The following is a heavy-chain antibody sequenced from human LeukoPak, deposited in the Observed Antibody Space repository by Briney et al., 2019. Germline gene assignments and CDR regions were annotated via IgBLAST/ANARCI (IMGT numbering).Heavy chain of an antibody. J-gene: IGHJ6*03. CDR1: GFTLSTYS. CDR3: ARERFLEWSYYMDV. Sequence: PGGSLRLSCAASGFTLSTYSMNWVRQAPGKGLEWVSSISSSSSYIYYADSVKGRFTISRDNAKKSLYLQMNSLRAEDTAVYYCARERFLEWSYYMDVWGKGTTVTVSS. CDR2: ISSSSSYI. V-gene: IGHV3-21*01. D-gene: IGHD3-3*01.